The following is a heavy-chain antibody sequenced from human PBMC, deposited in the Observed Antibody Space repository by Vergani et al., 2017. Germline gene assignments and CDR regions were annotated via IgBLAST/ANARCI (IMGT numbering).Heavy chain of an antibody. J-gene: IGHJ4*02. D-gene: IGHD5-12*01. CDR3: AGGKRGYEDY. Sequence: EVQLVESGGGLVQPGRSLRLSCTASGFTFGDYAMSWVRQAPGKGLEWVGFIRSKANGGTTEYAASVKGRFTISRDDSKSNAYLQMNRLKTEDTAVCYCAGGKRGYEDYWGQGTLVTVSS. CDR2: IRSKANGGTT. V-gene: IGHV3-49*04. CDR1: GFTFGDYA.